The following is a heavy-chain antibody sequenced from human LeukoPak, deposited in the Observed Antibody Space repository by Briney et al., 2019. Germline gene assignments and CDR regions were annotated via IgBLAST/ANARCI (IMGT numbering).Heavy chain of an antibody. J-gene: IGHJ4*02. V-gene: IGHV3-48*01. CDR3: ARDSFPTNSWYGNYDY. Sequence: GGSLRLSCAASGFTFSSYNMNWVRQAPGKGLEWVSYISSSSSTIYYADSVKGRFTISRDNSKNTLYVEMNSLRAEDTAVYYCARDSFPTNSWYGNYDYWGQGTLVTVSS. D-gene: IGHD6-13*01. CDR1: GFTFSSYN. CDR2: ISSSSSTI.